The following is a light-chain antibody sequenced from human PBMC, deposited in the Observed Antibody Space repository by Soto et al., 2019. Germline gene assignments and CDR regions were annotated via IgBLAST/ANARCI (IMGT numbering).Light chain of an antibody. J-gene: IGKJ2*01. V-gene: IGKV3-15*01. Sequence: EIVMTQSPANLSVSPGERATLSCRASQSVSSNLAWYQQKPGQGPRLLIYGASNRATSIPARFSGSGSGTECTLTINSLQSEDFAVYYCQQYNKWPPYTFGQGTKLEIK. CDR3: QQYNKWPPYT. CDR2: GAS. CDR1: QSVSSN.